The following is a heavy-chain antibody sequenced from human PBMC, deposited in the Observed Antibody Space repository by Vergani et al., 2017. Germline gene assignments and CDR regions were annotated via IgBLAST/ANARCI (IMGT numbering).Heavy chain of an antibody. Sequence: EVQLVESGGGLVQPGRSLRLSCAASGFTFDDYAMHWVRQAPGKGLEWVSGISWNSGSIGYADSVKGRFTISRDNAKNSLYLQMNSLRAEDTALYYCAKDITYRSAGYSGYGSWGQGTMVTVSS. CDR3: AKDITYRSAGYSGYGS. D-gene: IGHD5-12*01. J-gene: IGHJ3*01. V-gene: IGHV3-9*01. CDR2: ISWNSGSI. CDR1: GFTFDDYA.